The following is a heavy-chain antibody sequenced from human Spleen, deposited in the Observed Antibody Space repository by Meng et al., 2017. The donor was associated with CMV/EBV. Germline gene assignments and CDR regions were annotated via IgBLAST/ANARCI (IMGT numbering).Heavy chain of an antibody. J-gene: IGHJ4*02. V-gene: IGHV4-61*08. CDR1: SGSVRTVGYY. CDR2: IYYSGST. CDR3: ASRSSSWPQFFDY. D-gene: IGHD2-2*01. Sequence: SETLSLTCTVSSGSVRTVGYYWSWIRQPPGKGLEWIGYIYYSGSTKYNPSLKSRVTISVETSRSQFSLKLSSVTAADTAVYYCASRSSSWPQFFDYWGQGTLVTVSS.